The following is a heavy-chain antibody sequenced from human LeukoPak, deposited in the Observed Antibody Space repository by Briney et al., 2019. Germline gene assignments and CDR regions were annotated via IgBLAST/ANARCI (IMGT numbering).Heavy chain of an antibody. CDR3: ARPLGTGAFGELS. D-gene: IGHD3-10*01. CDR1: GFTFSDYY. CDR2: ISSSSSYT. V-gene: IGHV3-11*06. J-gene: IGHJ5*02. Sequence: GGSLRLSCAASGFTFSDYYMSWIRQAPGKGLEWVSYISSSSSYTNYADSVKGRYTISRDNAKNSLYLQMNSLRAEDTAVYYCARPLGTGAFGELSWGQGTLVTVSS.